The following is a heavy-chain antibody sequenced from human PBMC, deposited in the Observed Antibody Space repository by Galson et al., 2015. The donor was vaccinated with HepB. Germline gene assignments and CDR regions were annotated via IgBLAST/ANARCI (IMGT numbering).Heavy chain of an antibody. CDR2: VNTNTGNP. V-gene: IGHV7-4-1*02. CDR1: GYTFTSYA. CDR3: AREGVGYAPDYYYGMDV. D-gene: IGHD2-2*01. Sequence: SVKVSCKASGYTFTSYAMNWVRQAPGQGLEWMGWVNTNTGNPTYAQGFTGRFVFSLDTSVSTAYLQISSLKAEDTAVYYCAREGVGYAPDYYYGMDVWGQGTTVTVSS. J-gene: IGHJ6*02.